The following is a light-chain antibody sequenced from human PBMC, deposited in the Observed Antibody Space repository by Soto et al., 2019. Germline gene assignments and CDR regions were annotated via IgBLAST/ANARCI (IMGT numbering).Light chain of an antibody. Sequence: AIQMTQFPSSLSASVGDRVTITCRASQGIRNDLGWYQQKSGKAPTLLLFGASTLQTGVPSRFSGSGSGTDFTLTISSRQHEDYATYYCLHDYNNPYTFGQGTKVEIK. CDR2: GAS. CDR1: QGIRND. J-gene: IGKJ2*01. CDR3: LHDYNNPYT. V-gene: IGKV1-6*01.